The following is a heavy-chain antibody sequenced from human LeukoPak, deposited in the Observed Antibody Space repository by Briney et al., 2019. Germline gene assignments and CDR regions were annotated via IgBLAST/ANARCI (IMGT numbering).Heavy chain of an antibody. D-gene: IGHD2-2*01. CDR1: GYTFTSYY. J-gene: IGHJ5*02. V-gene: IGHV1-46*03. CDR2: INPSGGST. CDR3: ARDIAVVPAARSAFDP. Sequence: ASVKVSCKASGYTFTSYYMHWVRQAPGQGLEWMGIINPSGGSTSYAQKFQGRVTMTRDTSTSTVYMELSSLRSEDTAVYYCARDIAVVPAARSAFDPWGQGTLVTVSS.